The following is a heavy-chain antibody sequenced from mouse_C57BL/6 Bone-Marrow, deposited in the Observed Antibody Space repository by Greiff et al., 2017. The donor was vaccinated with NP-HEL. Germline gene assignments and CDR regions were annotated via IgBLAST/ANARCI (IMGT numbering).Heavy chain of an antibody. CDR3: ASWTYYYGSSYAMDY. Sequence: VQLQQSGPELVKPGASVKISCKASGYAFSSSWMNWVKQRPGKGLEWIGRIYPGDGDTNYNGKFKGKATLTADKSSSTAYMQLSSLTSEYSAVYFCASWTYYYGSSYAMDYWGQGTSVTVSS. CDR1: GYAFSSSW. V-gene: IGHV1-82*01. J-gene: IGHJ4*01. CDR2: IYPGDGDT. D-gene: IGHD1-1*01.